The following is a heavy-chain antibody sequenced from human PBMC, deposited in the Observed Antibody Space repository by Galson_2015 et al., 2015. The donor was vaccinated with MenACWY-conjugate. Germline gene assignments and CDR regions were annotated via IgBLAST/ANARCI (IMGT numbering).Heavy chain of an antibody. Sequence: SLRLSCAASGLTFSTYAMSWVRQAPGKGLEWVSAISGSGGSTYYADSVKGRFTISRDKSKNTLHLQMKSLRAEDTAVYYCAKLVEQQLVYYYYGMDVWGQGTTVTVSS. D-gene: IGHD6-13*01. J-gene: IGHJ6*02. CDR2: ISGSGGST. V-gene: IGHV3-23*01. CDR3: AKLVEQQLVYYYYGMDV. CDR1: GLTFSTYA.